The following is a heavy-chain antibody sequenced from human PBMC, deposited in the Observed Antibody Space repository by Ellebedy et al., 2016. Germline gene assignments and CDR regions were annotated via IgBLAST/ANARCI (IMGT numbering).Heavy chain of an antibody. CDR3: ARGASSAYQD. CDR2: IKQDGSEK. Sequence: GGSLRLXXVASGFTFSSYWMTWVRQAPGKGLEWVADIKQDGSEKYYVDSVKGRFTISRDNAKNSLNLQMNSLRVDDTAVYYCARGASSAYQDWGQGTLVIVSS. J-gene: IGHJ4*02. V-gene: IGHV3-7*01. CDR1: GFTFSSYW.